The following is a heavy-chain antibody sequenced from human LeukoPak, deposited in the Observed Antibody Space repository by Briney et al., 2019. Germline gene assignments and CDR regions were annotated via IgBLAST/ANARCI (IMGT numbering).Heavy chain of an antibody. CDR2: ISSSSSYI. CDR1: GFTFSSYS. V-gene: IGHV3-21*01. D-gene: IGHD3-22*01. CDR3: ARDRHYYDSSGSD. Sequence: GGSLRLSCAASGFTFSSYSMNWVRQAPGKGLEWVSSISSSSSYIYYADSVKGRFTIYRDNAKNSLYLQMNSLRAEDTAVYYCARDRHYYDSSGSDWGQGTLVTVSS. J-gene: IGHJ4*02.